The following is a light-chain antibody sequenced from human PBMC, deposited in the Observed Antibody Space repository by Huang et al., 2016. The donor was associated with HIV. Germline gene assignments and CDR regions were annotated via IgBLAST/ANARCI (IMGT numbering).Light chain of an antibody. J-gene: IGKJ2*01. Sequence: ETVMTQSPATLSLSPGERATLSCRASQSVSTNLAWYQQKPGPAPRLLLFGASTRATGIPARFSGTGSGTEFTLTISSLQSEDFAVYYCQQYNTWPPNTFGQGTKLEIK. V-gene: IGKV3-15*01. CDR2: GAS. CDR3: QQYNTWPPNT. CDR1: QSVSTN.